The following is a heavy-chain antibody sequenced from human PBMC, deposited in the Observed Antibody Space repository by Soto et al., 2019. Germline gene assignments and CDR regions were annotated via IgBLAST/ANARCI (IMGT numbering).Heavy chain of an antibody. CDR1: GFTVSNNY. CDR3: AAYSHKGY. CDR2: IYSGGST. Sequence: EQLVESGGDLVQPVGSLRLSCAASGFTVSNNYMSWVRQAPGKGLEWVSLIYSGGSTYYADSVKGRFTISRDSSKNTLYLQMNSLRAEDTAMYYCAAYSHKGYWGQGTLVTVSS. D-gene: IGHD3-16*01. V-gene: IGHV3-66*01. J-gene: IGHJ4*02.